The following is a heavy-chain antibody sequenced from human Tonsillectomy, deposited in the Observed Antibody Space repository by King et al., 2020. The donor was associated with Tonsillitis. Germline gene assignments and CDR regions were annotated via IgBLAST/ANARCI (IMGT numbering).Heavy chain of an antibody. D-gene: IGHD3-3*01. CDR2: FSCCGGST. J-gene: IGHJ4*02. CDR3: AKVDRSDFWSAYYTDY. V-gene: IGHV3-23*04. Sequence: VQLVESGGGLVQPGGSLRLSCAASGFTFSSYAMSWVRQAPGKGLEWVSAFSCCGGSTYYADSVKGRFSVSRDNSKNTLYLQVNSLRASDTAVYYCAKVDRSDFWSAYYTDYWGQGALGTVSS. CDR1: GFTFSSYA.